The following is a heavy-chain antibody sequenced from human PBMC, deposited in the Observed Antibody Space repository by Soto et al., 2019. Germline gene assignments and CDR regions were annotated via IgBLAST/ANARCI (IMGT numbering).Heavy chain of an antibody. CDR1: GGSTSSGGYY. J-gene: IGHJ4*02. Sequence: PSETLSLTCTVSGGSTSSGGYYWSWIRQYPGKGLEWIGFVYYSGSTNYNPSLKSRVTISVDTSKNQFSLKLSSVTAADTAVYYCARAYGYYFDYWGQGTLVTVSS. D-gene: IGHD3-10*01. CDR2: VYYSGST. V-gene: IGHV4-61*08. CDR3: ARAYGYYFDY.